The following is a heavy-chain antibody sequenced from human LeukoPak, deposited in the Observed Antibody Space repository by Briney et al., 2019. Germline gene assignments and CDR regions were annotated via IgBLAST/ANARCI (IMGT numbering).Heavy chain of an antibody. J-gene: IGHJ4*02. D-gene: IGHD3-22*01. CDR2: IKQDGSEK. V-gene: IGHV3-7*01. CDR3: ARVVSKGDAVSDY. Sequence: GGSLRLSCAASGFTFSSYWMSWVRQAPGKGLEWVANIKQDGSEKYYVDSVKGRFTISRDNAKNSLYLQMNSLRAEDTAVYYCARVVSKGDAVSDYWGQGTLVTVSS. CDR1: GFTFSSYW.